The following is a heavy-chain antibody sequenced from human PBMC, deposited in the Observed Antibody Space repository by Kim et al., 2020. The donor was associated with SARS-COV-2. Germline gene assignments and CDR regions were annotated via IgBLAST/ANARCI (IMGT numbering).Heavy chain of an antibody. J-gene: IGHJ5*02. CDR3: ARGGRWRTIPSLSWFDP. V-gene: IGHV4-31*03. D-gene: IGHD3-9*01. CDR2: IYYSGST. Sequence: SETLSLTCTVSGGSISSGGYYWSWIRQHPGKGLAWIGYIYYSGSTYYNPSLKSRVTISVDTSKNQFSLKLSSVTAADTAVYYCARGGRWRTIPSLSWFDPWGQGTLVTVSS. CDR1: GGSISSGGYY.